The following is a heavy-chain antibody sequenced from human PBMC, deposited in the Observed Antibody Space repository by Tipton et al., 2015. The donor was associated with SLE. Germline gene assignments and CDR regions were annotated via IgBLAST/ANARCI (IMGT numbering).Heavy chain of an antibody. Sequence: TLSLTCTVSGGSISSHYWSWIRQPPGKGLEWIGYIYYSGSTNYNPSLKSRVTISVDTSKNQFSLKLSSVTAADTAVYYCARKVAYSGYDWYFDLWGRGTLVTVSS. D-gene: IGHD5-12*01. CDR2: IYYSGST. J-gene: IGHJ2*01. CDR1: GGSISSHY. V-gene: IGHV4-59*11. CDR3: ARKVAYSGYDWYFDL.